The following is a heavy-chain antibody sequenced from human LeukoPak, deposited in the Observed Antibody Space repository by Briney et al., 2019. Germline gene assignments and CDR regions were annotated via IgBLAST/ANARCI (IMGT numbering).Heavy chain of an antibody. V-gene: IGHV3-21*01. CDR2: ISSSSNYI. CDR3: ASGDYGEPSVY. Sequence: PGGSLRLSCAASGFTLNSYAMLWVRQAPGKGLEWVSSISSSSNYIYYADSVKGRFTISRDNAKNSLYLQMNSLRAEDTAVYYCASGDYGEPSVYWGQGTLVTVSS. CDR1: GFTLNSYA. D-gene: IGHD4-17*01. J-gene: IGHJ4*02.